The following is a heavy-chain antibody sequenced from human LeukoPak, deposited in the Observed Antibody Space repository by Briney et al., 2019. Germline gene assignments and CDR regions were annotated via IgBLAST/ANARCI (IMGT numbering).Heavy chain of an antibody. Sequence: PSETLSLTCTVSGGSISSYYWSWIRQPPGKGLEWIGNIYYSGFTIYNPSLKSRITISVDTSKNQLSLKVSSVTAADTAVYYCARVEMSAITIDYWGQGTLVAVSS. V-gene: IGHV4-59*08. CDR3: ARVEMSAITIDY. CDR2: IYYSGFT. CDR1: GGSISSYY. J-gene: IGHJ4*02. D-gene: IGHD5-24*01.